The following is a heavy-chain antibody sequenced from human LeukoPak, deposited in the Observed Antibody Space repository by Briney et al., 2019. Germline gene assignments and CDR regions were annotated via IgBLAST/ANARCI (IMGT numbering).Heavy chain of an antibody. CDR3: AREDLEMATVWYFDL. Sequence: PSETLSLTCTVSGGSISSYYWSWIRQPAGKGLEWIGRIYSSGSTNYNPSLKSRVTMSVDTSKNQFSLKLSSVTAADTAVYYCAREDLEMATVWYFDLWGRGTLVTVSS. CDR2: IYSSGST. CDR1: GGSISSYY. J-gene: IGHJ2*01. V-gene: IGHV4-4*07. D-gene: IGHD5-24*01.